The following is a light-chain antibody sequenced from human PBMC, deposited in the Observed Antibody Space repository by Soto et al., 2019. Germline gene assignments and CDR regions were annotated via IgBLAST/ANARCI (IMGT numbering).Light chain of an antibody. J-gene: IGKJ1*01. CDR1: QSVSSN. CDR3: QQYNNCPQT. Sequence: EIVMTQSPATLSVSPGERATLSCRASQSVSSNLAWYQQKPGQAPRLLIYGASTRATGIPARFSGSGSGTEFTLIISRLSSEDFAVYYYQQYNNCPQTFGQGTKVEIK. CDR2: GAS. V-gene: IGKV3-15*01.